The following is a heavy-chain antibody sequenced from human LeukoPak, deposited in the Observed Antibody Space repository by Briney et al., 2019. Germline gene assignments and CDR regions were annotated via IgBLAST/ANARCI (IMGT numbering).Heavy chain of an antibody. CDR1: GFTFSSYG. V-gene: IGHV3-33*01. J-gene: IGHJ3*02. CDR3: ARAGDAFDI. CDR2: IWYDGSGK. Sequence: PGRSLRLSCAASGFTFSSYGMHWVRQAPGKGLEWVAVIWYDGSGKYYTDSVKGRFTIFRDNSKNTLYLQMNSLRAEDTAIYYCARAGDAFDIWGQGTMVTVSS.